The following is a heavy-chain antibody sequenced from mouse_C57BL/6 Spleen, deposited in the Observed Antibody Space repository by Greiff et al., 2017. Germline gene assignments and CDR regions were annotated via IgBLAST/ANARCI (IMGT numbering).Heavy chain of an antibody. V-gene: IGHV1-26*01. J-gene: IGHJ1*03. Sequence: EVQLQQSGPELVKPGASVKISCKASGYTFTDYYMNWVKQSHGKSLEWIGDINPNNGGTSYNQKFKGKATLTVDKSSSTAYMELRSLTSEDSAVYYCARRISSYEKWYFDVWGTGTTVTVSS. CDR3: ARRISSYEKWYFDV. D-gene: IGHD1-1*01. CDR1: GYTFTDYY. CDR2: INPNNGGT.